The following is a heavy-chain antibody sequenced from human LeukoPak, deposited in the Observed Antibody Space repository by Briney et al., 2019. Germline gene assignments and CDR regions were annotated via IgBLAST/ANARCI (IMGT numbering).Heavy chain of an antibody. CDR2: IYYSGTT. CDR1: GGSISSFY. CDR3: AREAMAIGYFDL. Sequence: SETLSLTCTVSGGSISSFYWSWIRQPPGKGLEWIGYIYYSGTTNYNPSLKSRVTMSVDTSKNQFSLKLSSVTAADTAVYYCAREAMAIGYFDLWGRGTLVTVSS. V-gene: IGHV4-59*12. D-gene: IGHD5-24*01. J-gene: IGHJ2*01.